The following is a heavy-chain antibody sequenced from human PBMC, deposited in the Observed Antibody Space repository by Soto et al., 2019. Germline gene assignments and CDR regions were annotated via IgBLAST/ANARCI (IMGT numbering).Heavy chain of an antibody. CDR3: AAGTDYYYDSSGYYSRGPPLDY. CDR2: IIPIFGIG. CDR1: GGTFNRYA. V-gene: IGHV1-69*13. J-gene: IGHJ4*02. Sequence: ASVKVSCKASGGTFNRYAISWVRQAQGQGLEWMGGIIPIFGIGNDAQRFQGRVTITADESTGTAYMELSSLRSEDTGVYYCAAGTDYYYDSSGYYSRGPPLDYWGQGTLVTVSS. D-gene: IGHD3-22*01.